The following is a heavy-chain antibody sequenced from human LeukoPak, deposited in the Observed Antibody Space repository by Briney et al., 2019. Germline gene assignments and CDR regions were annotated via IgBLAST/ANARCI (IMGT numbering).Heavy chain of an antibody. Sequence: SETLSLTCTVFGGSISSSSHYWGWIRQPPGGGLEWIGSIYFSGSTYYSPSLKSRVTISVDPSTNQFSLKLSSVTAADTAVYFCARHQWLGPFDSWGQGTLVTVSS. CDR3: ARHQWLGPFDS. J-gene: IGHJ4*02. CDR1: GGSISSSSHY. D-gene: IGHD6-19*01. V-gene: IGHV4-39*01. CDR2: IYFSGST.